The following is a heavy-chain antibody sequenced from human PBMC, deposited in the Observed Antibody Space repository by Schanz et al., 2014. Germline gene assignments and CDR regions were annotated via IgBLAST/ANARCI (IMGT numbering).Heavy chain of an antibody. V-gene: IGHV3-23*04. Sequence: VQLVESGGGVVQFGRSLRLSCAASGFTFSDHYMSWIRQAPGKGLEWVSAISGSGGSTYYADSVKGRFTISRDNSKNTLYLQMNSLRAEDTAVYYCAKDPSHGDYDYYFDYWGQGTLVTVSS. CDR1: GFTFSDHY. CDR2: ISGSGGST. CDR3: AKDPSHGDYDYYFDY. J-gene: IGHJ4*02. D-gene: IGHD3-22*01.